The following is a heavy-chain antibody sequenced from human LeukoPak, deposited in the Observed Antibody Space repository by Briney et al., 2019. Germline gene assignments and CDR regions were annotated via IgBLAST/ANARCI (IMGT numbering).Heavy chain of an antibody. CDR1: GFTFSDYY. D-gene: IGHD3-10*01. CDR2: ISSSSSSYT. CDR3: ARDVSGYHGSGSYHDY. V-gene: IGHV3-11*06. Sequence: PGGSLRLSCAASGFTFSDYYMSWIRQAPGKGLEWVSYISSSSSSYTNYADSVKGRFTISRDNAKNSLYLRMNSLRAEDTAVYYCARDVSGYHGSGSYHDYWGQGTLVTVSS. J-gene: IGHJ4*02.